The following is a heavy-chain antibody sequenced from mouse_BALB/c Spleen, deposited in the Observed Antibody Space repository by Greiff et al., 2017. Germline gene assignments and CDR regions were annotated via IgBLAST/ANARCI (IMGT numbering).Heavy chain of an antibody. D-gene: IGHD2-3*01. Sequence: EVMLVESGPGLVKPSQSLSLTCTVTGYSITSDYAWNWIRQFPGNKLEWMGYISYSGSTSYNPSLKSRISITRDTSKNQFFLQLNSVTTEDTATYYCARIYDGYYGFAYWGQGTLVTVSA. CDR2: ISYSGST. CDR3: ARIYDGYYGFAY. J-gene: IGHJ3*01. CDR1: GYSITSDYA. V-gene: IGHV3-2*02.